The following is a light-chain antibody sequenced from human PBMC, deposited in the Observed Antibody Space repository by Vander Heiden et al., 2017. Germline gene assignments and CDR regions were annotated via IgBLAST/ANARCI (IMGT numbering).Light chain of an antibody. Sequence: ETVFAKPPGTPSVYPGERVTLSCRASQSVGSTLLAWYQQKPGQAPRLLIYAASTRATGIPDRFSGSGSGTEFTLTISRLEPEDFAVYYFQQDGSSLLTFGGGTKVEIK. CDR2: AAS. CDR1: QSVGSTL. J-gene: IGKJ4*01. CDR3: QQDGSSLLT. V-gene: IGKV3-20*01.